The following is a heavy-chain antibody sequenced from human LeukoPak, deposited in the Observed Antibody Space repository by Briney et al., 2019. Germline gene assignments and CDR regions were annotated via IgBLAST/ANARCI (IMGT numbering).Heavy chain of an antibody. V-gene: IGHV3-23*01. CDR3: AKDLID. J-gene: IGHJ4*02. Sequence: GGSLRLSCAASGFTFTSYSMNWVRQAPGKGLEWVSTISGGGGSTYYADSVKGRFTISRDNSKNTLYLQVNSLRAEDTAVYYCAKDLIDWGQGTLVTVSS. CDR1: GFTFTSYS. CDR2: ISGGGGST. D-gene: IGHD2-8*01.